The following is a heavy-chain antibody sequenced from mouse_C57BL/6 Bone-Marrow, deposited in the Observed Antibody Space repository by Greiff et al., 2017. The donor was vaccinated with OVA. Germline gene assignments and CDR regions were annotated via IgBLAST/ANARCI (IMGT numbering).Heavy chain of an antibody. Sequence: QVQLQQPGAELVKPGASVKLSCKASGYTFTSYWMHWVKQRPGRGLEWIGRIDPNSGGTKYNEKFKSKATLTVDKPSSTAYMQLSSLTSEDSAVYYCAISPFITTVAAFAYWGQGTLVTVSA. CDR1: GYTFTSYW. CDR3: AISPFITTVAAFAY. J-gene: IGHJ3*01. CDR2: IDPNSGGT. D-gene: IGHD1-1*01. V-gene: IGHV1-72*01.